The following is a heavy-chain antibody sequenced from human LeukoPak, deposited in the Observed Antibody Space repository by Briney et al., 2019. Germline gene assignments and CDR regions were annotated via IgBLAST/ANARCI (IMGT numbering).Heavy chain of an antibody. V-gene: IGHV3-30*18. CDR3: AKDRDGYNFYYGMDV. CDR1: GFTFSGHG. CDR2: ISYDGSNK. J-gene: IGHJ6*01. Sequence: GGSLRLSCAASGFTFSGHGIHWVRQAPGKGLEWVAVISYDGSNKYYADSVKGRFTISRDNSKNTLYLQMNSLRAEDTAVYYCAKDRDGYNFYYGMDVWGLGATVTVSS. D-gene: IGHD5-24*01.